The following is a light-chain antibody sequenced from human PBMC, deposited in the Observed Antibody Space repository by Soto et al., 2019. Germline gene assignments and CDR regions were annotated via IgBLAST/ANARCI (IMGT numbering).Light chain of an antibody. CDR2: NAA. CDR1: QSISSC. V-gene: IGKV1-5*03. Sequence: DIQMTPSPSPLSASVGARVTITCPASQSISSCVAWYQLKPGKAPKLLIYNAASLASGVPSRFIGSGSGTEFTLTISSLQPEDFATYYCQHYNSSVVAFGQGTKVEIK. CDR3: QHYNSSVVA. J-gene: IGKJ1*01.